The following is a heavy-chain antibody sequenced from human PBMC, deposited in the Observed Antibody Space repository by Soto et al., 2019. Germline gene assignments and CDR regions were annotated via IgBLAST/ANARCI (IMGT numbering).Heavy chain of an antibody. V-gene: IGHV4-59*01. CDR1: GGSISSYY. D-gene: IGHD1-7*01. CDR3: ARGITGTTYYYYYGMDV. Sequence: SETLSLTCTVSGGSISSYYWSWIRQPPGKGLEWIGYIYYSGSTSYNPSLKSRVTISVDTSKNQFSLKLTSVTAADTAVYYCARGITGTTYYYYYGMDVWGQGTTVTVSS. J-gene: IGHJ6*02. CDR2: IYYSGST.